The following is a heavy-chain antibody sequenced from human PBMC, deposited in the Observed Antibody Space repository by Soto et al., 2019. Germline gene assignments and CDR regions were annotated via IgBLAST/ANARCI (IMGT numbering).Heavy chain of an antibody. J-gene: IGHJ5*02. CDR1: GGSISSYY. CDR2: IYTSGST. V-gene: IGHV4-4*07. CDR3: ARDPPDTAMVTDNWFDP. Sequence: QVQLQESGPGLVKPSETLSLTCTVSGGSISSYYWSWIRQPAGKGLEWIGRIYTSGSTNYNPSLKSRVTMSVDTSKNQFSLKLSSVTAADTAVYYCARDPPDTAMVTDNWFDPWGQGTLVTVSS. D-gene: IGHD5-18*01.